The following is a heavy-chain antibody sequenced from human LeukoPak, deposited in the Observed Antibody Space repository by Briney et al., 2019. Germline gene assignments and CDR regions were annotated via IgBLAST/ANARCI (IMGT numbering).Heavy chain of an antibody. V-gene: IGHV4-38-2*02. CDR3: ARTFSLWFGASYHWYFDL. CDR2: IYHSGST. Sequence: SETLSLTCTVSGYSISSGYYWGWIRQPPGKGLEWIGSIYHSGSTYYNPSLKSRVTISVDTSKNQFSLKLSSVTAADTAVYYCARTFSLWFGASYHWYFDLWGRGTLVTVSS. CDR1: GYSISSGYY. D-gene: IGHD3-10*01. J-gene: IGHJ2*01.